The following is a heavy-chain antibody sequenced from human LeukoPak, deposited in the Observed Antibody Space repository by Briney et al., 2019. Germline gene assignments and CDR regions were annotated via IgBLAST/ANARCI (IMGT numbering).Heavy chain of an antibody. CDR2: MNPRSGNT. Sequence: ASVKVSCKASGYTFTSYDINWVRQATGQGPEWMGWMNPRSGNTGYAQRFQGRVTTSRDTSTNTAYLEPSSLRSDDTAVYYCAAHTYYYSSGSFAYWGQGTLVTVSS. J-gene: IGHJ4*02. V-gene: IGHV1-8*01. CDR3: AAHTYYYSSGSFAY. CDR1: GYTFTSYD. D-gene: IGHD3-10*01.